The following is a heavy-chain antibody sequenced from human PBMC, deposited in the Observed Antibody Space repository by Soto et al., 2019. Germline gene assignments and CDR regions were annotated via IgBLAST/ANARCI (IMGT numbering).Heavy chain of an antibody. Sequence: GASVKVSCKASGYTFTSYAMHWVRQAPGQRLEWMGWINAGNGNTKYSQKFQGRVTITRDTSASTAYMELSSLRSEDTAVYYCARGIKLLWFGSLADYGMDVWGQGTTVTVSS. D-gene: IGHD3-10*01. CDR2: INAGNGNT. V-gene: IGHV1-3*01. J-gene: IGHJ6*02. CDR3: ARGIKLLWFGSLADYGMDV. CDR1: GYTFTSYA.